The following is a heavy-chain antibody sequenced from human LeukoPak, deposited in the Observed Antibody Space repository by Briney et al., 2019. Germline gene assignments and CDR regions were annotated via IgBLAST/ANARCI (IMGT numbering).Heavy chain of an antibody. Sequence: GGSLRLSCAASGFTVSSNYMSWVRQAPGKGLEWVSVIYSGGSTYYADSVKGRFTISRDNSKNTLYLQMNSLRAEDTAVYYCARQVGATYYMDVWGKGTTVIVSS. CDR2: IYSGGST. V-gene: IGHV3-53*01. D-gene: IGHD1-26*01. J-gene: IGHJ6*03. CDR3: ARQVGATYYMDV. CDR1: GFTVSSNY.